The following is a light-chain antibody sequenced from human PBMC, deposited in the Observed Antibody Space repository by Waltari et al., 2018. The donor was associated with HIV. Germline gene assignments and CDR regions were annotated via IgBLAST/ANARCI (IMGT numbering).Light chain of an antibody. CDR1: SSDVGAYNS. J-gene: IGLJ1*01. CDR2: EVS. Sequence: QSALTQPASVSGSPGQSITIPCTGTSSDVGAYNSVSWYQQHPGKAPQLMIHEVSNRPSWVSHRFAGSESGSTASLTISGLQAEDEADYYCSSYTGSSISYVCGTGTKVTVL. V-gene: IGLV2-14*01. CDR3: SSYTGSSISYV.